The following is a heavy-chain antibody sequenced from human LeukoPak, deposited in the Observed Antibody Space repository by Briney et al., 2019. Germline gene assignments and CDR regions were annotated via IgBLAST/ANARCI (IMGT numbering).Heavy chain of an antibody. CDR3: ASAWFDP. J-gene: IGHJ5*02. Sequence: PGRSLRPSCAASGFTFSSYGMHWVRQAPGKGLEWVAVISYDGSNKYYADSVKGRFTISRDNSKNTLYLQMNSLRAEDTAVYYCASAWFDPWGQGTLVTVSS. V-gene: IGHV3-30*03. CDR2: ISYDGSNK. CDR1: GFTFSSYG.